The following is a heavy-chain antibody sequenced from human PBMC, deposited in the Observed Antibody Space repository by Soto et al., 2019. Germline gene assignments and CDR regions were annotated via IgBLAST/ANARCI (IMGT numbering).Heavy chain of an antibody. CDR1: GGSISSSSYY. V-gene: IGHV4-39*01. J-gene: IGHJ6*02. D-gene: IGHD3-3*01. CDR3: ARHVRDDFWSGYEGEDYYYGMDV. Sequence: SETLSLTCTVSGGSISSSSYYWGWIRQPPGKGLEWIGSIYYSGSTYYNPSLKSRVTISVDTSKNQFSLKLSSVTAADTAVYYCARHVRDDFWSGYEGEDYYYGMDVWGQGTTVTVSS. CDR2: IYYSGST.